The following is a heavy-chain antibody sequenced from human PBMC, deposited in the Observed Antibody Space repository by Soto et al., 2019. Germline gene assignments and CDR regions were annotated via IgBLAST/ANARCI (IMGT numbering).Heavy chain of an antibody. J-gene: IGHJ2*01. CDR2: IKSKTDGGTT. CDR3: IMECFFFQAEDGIRDL. D-gene: IGHD3-3*01. Sequence: PGKGLEWVGRIKSKTDGGTTDYAATVKGRYTISRDDSKNTLDLQMNSLKTEDTAVYYCIMECFFFQAEDGIRDL. V-gene: IGHV3-15*07.